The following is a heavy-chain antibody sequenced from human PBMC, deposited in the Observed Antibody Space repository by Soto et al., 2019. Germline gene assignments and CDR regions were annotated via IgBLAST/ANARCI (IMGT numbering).Heavy chain of an antibody. CDR3: ARPYYYGSGTVFDP. Sequence: QLQLQESGPGLVKPSETLSLTCTVSGGSISSSSYYWGWIRQPPGKGLEWIGSIYYSGSTYYNPSLKSRVPLSVDTSKNQFALKLSSVTAADTAVYYCARPYYYGSGTVFDPWGQGTLVTVSS. D-gene: IGHD3-10*01. J-gene: IGHJ5*02. V-gene: IGHV4-39*01. CDR2: IYYSGST. CDR1: GGSISSSSYY.